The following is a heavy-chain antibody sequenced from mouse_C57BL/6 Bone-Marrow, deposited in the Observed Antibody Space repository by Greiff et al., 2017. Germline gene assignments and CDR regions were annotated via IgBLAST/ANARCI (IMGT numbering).Heavy chain of an antibody. J-gene: IGHJ4*01. CDR3: AREGSSGLYAMDY. V-gene: IGHV1-55*01. CDR2: IYPGSGST. CDR1: GYTFTSYW. D-gene: IGHD3-2*02. Sequence: VQLQQPGAELVKPGASVKMSCKASGYTFTSYWITWVKQRPGQGLEWIGDIYPGSGSTNYNEKFKSKATLTVDTSSSTAYMQLSSLTSEDAAVYYCAREGSSGLYAMDYWGQGTSVTVSS.